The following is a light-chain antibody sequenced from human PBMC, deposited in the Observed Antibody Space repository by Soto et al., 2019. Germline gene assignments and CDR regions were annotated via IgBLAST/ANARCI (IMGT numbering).Light chain of an antibody. CDR3: SSYTSSSIPYV. CDR1: RSDVGGSNF. J-gene: IGLJ1*01. CDR2: EVS. Sequence: QSVLTQPASVSGSPGQSITIPCTGTRSDVGGSNFVSLYQQHPGKAPKLRIDEVSSRPAGVSNRISGSKSGNTASLTISGLQSEDEADYYCSSYTSSSIPYVFGTGTKLPVL. V-gene: IGLV2-14*01.